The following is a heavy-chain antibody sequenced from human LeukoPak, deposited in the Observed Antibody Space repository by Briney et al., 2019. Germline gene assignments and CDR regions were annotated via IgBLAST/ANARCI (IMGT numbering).Heavy chain of an antibody. J-gene: IGHJ4*02. CDR3: ARAGWAMVRGVMHSYFDY. CDR2: IWYDGSNK. CDR1: GFTFSSYG. Sequence: GRSLRLSCAASGFTFSSYGMHWVRQAPGKGLEWVAVIWYDGSNKYYADSVKGRFTISRDNSKNTLYLQMNSLRAEATAVYYCARAGWAMVRGVMHSYFDYWGQGTLVTVSS. V-gene: IGHV3-33*01. D-gene: IGHD3-10*01.